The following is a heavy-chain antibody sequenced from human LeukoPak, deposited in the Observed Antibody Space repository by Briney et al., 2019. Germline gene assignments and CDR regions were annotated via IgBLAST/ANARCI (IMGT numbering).Heavy chain of an antibody. CDR1: GYTFTSYD. CDR2: MNPNSGNT. D-gene: IGHD3-22*01. J-gene: IGHJ4*02. Sequence: ASVKVSCKASGYTFTSYDINWVRQATGQGLEWMGWMNPNSGNTGYAQKFQDRVTLTIDTSTNTAYMELRSLTSDDTAVFYCARDLRHYYDSDGYYYHFDYWGQGTLVTVSS. CDR3: ARDLRHYYDSDGYYYHFDY. V-gene: IGHV1-8*01.